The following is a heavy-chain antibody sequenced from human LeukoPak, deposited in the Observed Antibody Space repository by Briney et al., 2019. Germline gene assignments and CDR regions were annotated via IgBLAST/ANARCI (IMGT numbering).Heavy chain of an antibody. D-gene: IGHD6-6*01. CDR1: GGSFSGYY. Sequence: SETLSLTCAVYGGSFSGYYWSWIRQPPGKGLEWMGEINHSGSTNYNPSLKSGVTISVETSKNKFSLKLSTVTAADTAVYYCARGRGGSPSSGLIWFDPCDRGPLVTVSS. CDR2: INHSGST. J-gene: IGHJ5*02. CDR3: ARGRGGSPSSGLIWFDP. V-gene: IGHV4-34*01.